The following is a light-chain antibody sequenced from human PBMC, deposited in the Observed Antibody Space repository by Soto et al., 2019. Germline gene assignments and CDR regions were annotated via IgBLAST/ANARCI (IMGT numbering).Light chain of an antibody. CDR2: DVS. V-gene: IGLV2-14*01. CDR1: SSDVGGYNY. J-gene: IGLJ1*01. CDR3: CSYTTSNTRQIV. Sequence: QSVLTQPASVSGSPGQSITISCTGTSSDVGGYNYVSWYQQHPGKAPKFMIYDVSNLPSGVSNRFSGSKSGNTASLTISGLQAEDGADYYCCSYTTSNTRQIVFGTGTKVTVL.